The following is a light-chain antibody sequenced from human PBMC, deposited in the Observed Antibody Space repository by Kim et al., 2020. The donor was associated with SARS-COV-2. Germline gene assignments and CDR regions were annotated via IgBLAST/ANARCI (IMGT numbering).Light chain of an antibody. V-gene: IGLV10-54*01. CDR2: WNN. Sequence: AALACPGSTNTVGEQGAAWLHPHQGQPTHLRFYWNNNRPSGIADRLAASRSGNTASLTIIGLQPEDEADYYCSAWDSSLSAQVFGGGTQLTVL. CDR1: TNTVGEQG. CDR3: SAWDSSLSAQV. J-gene: IGLJ3*02.